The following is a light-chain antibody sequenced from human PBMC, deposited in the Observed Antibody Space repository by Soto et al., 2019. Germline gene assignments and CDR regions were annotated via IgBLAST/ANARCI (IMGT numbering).Light chain of an antibody. Sequence: EILLTHSPPTLSASPCGRAALSCRASQSVRTNYLAWYQQKPGQAPRFLIYGAFSRATGIPDRFSGSGSGTDFTFTISRLEPEDFAVYYCQQYGSSGTFGQGTKVDIK. CDR2: GAF. CDR3: QQYGSSGT. CDR1: QSVRTNY. V-gene: IGKV3-20*01. J-gene: IGKJ1*01.